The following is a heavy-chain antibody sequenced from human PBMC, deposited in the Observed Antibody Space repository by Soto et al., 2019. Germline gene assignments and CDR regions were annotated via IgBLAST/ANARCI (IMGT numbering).Heavy chain of an antibody. V-gene: IGHV2-5*02. Sequence: QITLKESGPTLVKSTQTLTLTCTFSGFSLTTSGVGVGWIRQPPGKALEWLALIYWDDDKRYSPSLKSRLTITKYTSKNQVVLMMTTMDPVDTATYDCAHSLGEDWFDPWGQGTLVTVSS. CDR2: IYWDDDK. D-gene: IGHD3-16*01. CDR3: AHSLGEDWFDP. CDR1: GFSLTTSGVG. J-gene: IGHJ5*02.